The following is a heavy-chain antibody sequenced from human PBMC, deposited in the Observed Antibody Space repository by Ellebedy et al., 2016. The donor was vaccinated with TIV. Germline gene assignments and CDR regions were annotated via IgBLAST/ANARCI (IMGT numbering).Heavy chain of an antibody. J-gene: IGHJ4*02. Sequence: PGGSLRLSCAASGFTFSSYGMHRVRQAPGKGLEWVAVISYDGSNKYYADSVKGRFTISRDNSKNTLYLQMNSLRAEDTAVYYCARDFGLRAVAGTGDYWGQGTLVTVSS. CDR2: ISYDGSNK. V-gene: IGHV3-30*03. CDR3: ARDFGLRAVAGTGDY. D-gene: IGHD6-19*01. CDR1: GFTFSSYG.